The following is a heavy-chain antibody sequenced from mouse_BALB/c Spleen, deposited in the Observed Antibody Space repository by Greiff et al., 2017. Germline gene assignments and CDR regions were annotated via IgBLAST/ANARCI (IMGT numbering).Heavy chain of an antibody. CDR3: ARDGNYRGAMDY. CDR2: ISSGSSTI. CDR1: GFTFSSFG. D-gene: IGHD2-1*01. Sequence: EVQRVESGGGLVQPGGSRKLSCAASGFTFSSFGMHWVRQAPEKGLEWVAYISSGSSTIYYADTVKGRFTISRDNPKNTLFLQMTSLRSEDTAMYYCARDGNYRGAMDYWGQGTSVTVSS. V-gene: IGHV5-17*02. J-gene: IGHJ4*01.